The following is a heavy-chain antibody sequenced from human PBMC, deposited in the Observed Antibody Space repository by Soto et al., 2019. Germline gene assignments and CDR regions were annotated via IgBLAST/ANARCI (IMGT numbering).Heavy chain of an antibody. CDR2: IYYSGST. J-gene: IGHJ5*02. V-gene: IGHV4-59*01. D-gene: IGHD6-13*01. CDR1: GGSISGSY. Sequence: SETLSLTCSVSGGSISGSYWSWIRQSPGKGLELLGYIYYSGSTNYSPSLKSRVTISVDTSENQFSLNGSSVSAADTAVCYGARGNAPGYSSSWYVPMRPHWFDPWGQGTLVTVSS. CDR3: ARGNAPGYSSSWYVPMRPHWFDP.